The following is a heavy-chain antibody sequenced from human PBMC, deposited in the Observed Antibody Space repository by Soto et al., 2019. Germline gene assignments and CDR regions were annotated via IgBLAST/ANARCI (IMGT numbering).Heavy chain of an antibody. V-gene: IGHV3-23*01. CDR2: ISGSGGSA. CDR3: AKAAKADRYYYDSSGSPGYYFDY. Sequence: GGSLRLTCAASGFTFSTYAMSWVRQAPGKGLEWVSVISGSGGSAYYADSVKGRFTISRDNSKNTLYLQMNSLRAEDTAVYYCAKAAKADRYYYDSSGSPGYYFDYWGQGTLVTVSS. CDR1: GFTFSTYA. D-gene: IGHD3-22*01. J-gene: IGHJ4*02.